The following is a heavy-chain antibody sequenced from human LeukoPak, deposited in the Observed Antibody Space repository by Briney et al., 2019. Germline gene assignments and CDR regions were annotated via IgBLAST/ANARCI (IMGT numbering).Heavy chain of an antibody. CDR2: INPNSGGT. V-gene: IGHV1-2*02. J-gene: IGHJ6*02. CDR1: GYTFTGYY. CDR3: ARDGPYYYGSGSYSTYYGMDV. D-gene: IGHD3-10*01. Sequence: GASVKLSYTSSGYTFTGYYMHWVRQAPGQGLEWMGWINPNSGGTNYAQKFQGRVTMTRDTSISTAYMELSRLRSDDTAVYYCARDGPYYYGSGSYSTYYGMDVWGQGTTVTVSS.